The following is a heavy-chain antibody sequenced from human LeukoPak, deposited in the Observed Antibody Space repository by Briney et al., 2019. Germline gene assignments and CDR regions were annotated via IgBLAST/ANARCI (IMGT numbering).Heavy chain of an antibody. V-gene: IGHV1-46*01. J-gene: IGHJ6*03. CDR1: GYTFTSYY. CDR2: INPSGGST. Sequence: GASVKVSCKASGYTFTSYYMHWVRQAPGQGLEWMGIINPSGGSTSYAQKLQGRVTMTRDMSTSTVYMELSSLRSEDTAVYYCARGDPSGSYRENYYYYYMDVWGKGTTVTVSS. CDR3: ARGDPSGSYRENYYYYYMDV. D-gene: IGHD1-26*01.